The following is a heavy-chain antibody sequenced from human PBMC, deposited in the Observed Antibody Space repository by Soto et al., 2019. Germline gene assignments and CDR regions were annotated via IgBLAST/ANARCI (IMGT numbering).Heavy chain of an antibody. CDR3: AKGNYYDSSGYDY. J-gene: IGHJ4*02. V-gene: IGHV3-30*18. CDR2: ISYDGSNK. D-gene: IGHD3-22*01. CDR1: GFTFSSYG. Sequence: GGPLRLSCAASGFTFSSYGMHWVRQAPGKGLEWVAVISYDGSNKYYADSVKGRFTISRDNSKNTLYLQMNSLRAEDTAVYYCAKGNYYDSSGYDYWGQGTLVTVSS.